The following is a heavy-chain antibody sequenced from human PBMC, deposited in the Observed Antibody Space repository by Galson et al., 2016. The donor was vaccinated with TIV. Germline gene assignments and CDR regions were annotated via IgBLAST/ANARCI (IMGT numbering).Heavy chain of an antibody. Sequence: QSGAEVTKPGESLKISCKASGYSLATFWVGWVRQMPGQGLEWMGVIYPADSETRYSPSFQGQVTISADKSISTAYLQWSSLKASDTAIYYCARHHDCWRGPGYCYMDVWGNGTTVSVSS. D-gene: IGHD3/OR15-3a*01. CDR2: IYPADSET. CDR3: ARHHDCWRGPGYCYMDV. J-gene: IGHJ6*03. V-gene: IGHV5-51*01. CDR1: GYSLATFW.